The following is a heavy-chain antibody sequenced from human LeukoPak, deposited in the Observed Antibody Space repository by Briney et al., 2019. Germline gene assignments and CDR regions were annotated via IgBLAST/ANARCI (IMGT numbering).Heavy chain of an antibody. D-gene: IGHD3-22*01. J-gene: IGHJ3*02. CDR2: IYYSGST. CDR3: ARGWEYYYDSSGRSFAFDI. Sequence: SETLSLTCTVSGGSISSYYWSWIRQPPGKGLEWIGYIYYSGSTNYNPSLKSRVTISVDTSKNQFSLKLSSVTAADTAVYYCARGWEYYYDSSGRSFAFDIWGQGTMVTVSS. V-gene: IGHV4-59*12. CDR1: GGSISSYY.